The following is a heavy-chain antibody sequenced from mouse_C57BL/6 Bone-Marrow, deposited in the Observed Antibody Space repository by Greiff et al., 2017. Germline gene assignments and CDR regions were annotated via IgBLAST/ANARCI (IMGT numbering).Heavy chain of an antibody. Sequence: QVQLQQSGAELVKPGASVKISCKASGYAFSSYWMNWVKQRPGKGLEWIGQIYPGDGDTNYNGKFKGKATLTADKSSSPAYMQLSILTSEDSAVYFCARRAITTVVAKDYFDYWGQGTTLTVSS. D-gene: IGHD1-1*01. CDR3: ARRAITTVVAKDYFDY. CDR1: GYAFSSYW. CDR2: IYPGDGDT. J-gene: IGHJ2*01. V-gene: IGHV1-80*01.